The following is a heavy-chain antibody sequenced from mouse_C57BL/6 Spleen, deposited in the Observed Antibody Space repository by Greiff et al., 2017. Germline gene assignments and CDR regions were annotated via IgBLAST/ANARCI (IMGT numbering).Heavy chain of an antibody. CDR1: GYTFTSYT. V-gene: IGHV1-4*01. CDR3: AANALYYFGY. D-gene: IGHD4-1*01. CDR2: IHPSSGYT. J-gene: IGHJ2*01. Sequence: QVQLQQSGAELARPGASVKMSCKASGYTFTSYTMHWVKQRPGQGLEWIGYIHPSSGYTKYNQKFKDKATLTADKSSRTAYMQLISLTSEDSAVYYCAANALYYFGYWGEGTTLTVSS.